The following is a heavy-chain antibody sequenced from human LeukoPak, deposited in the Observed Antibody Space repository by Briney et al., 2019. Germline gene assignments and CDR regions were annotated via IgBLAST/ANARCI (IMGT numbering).Heavy chain of an antibody. CDR3: ARESRQLVAVY. V-gene: IGHV1-46*01. D-gene: IGHD2-15*01. J-gene: IGHJ4*02. CDR2: INPSGGST. Sequence: VSVKVSCKASGYTFTSYYMHWVRQAPGQGLEWMGIINPSGGSTSYAQKFQGRVTMTRDTSTSTVYMELSSLRSEDTAVYYCARESRQLVAVYWGQGTLVTVSS. CDR1: GYTFTSYY.